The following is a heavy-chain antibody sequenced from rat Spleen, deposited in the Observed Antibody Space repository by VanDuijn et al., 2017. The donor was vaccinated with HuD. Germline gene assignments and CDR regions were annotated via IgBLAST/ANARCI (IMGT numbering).Heavy chain of an antibody. D-gene: IGHD1-11*01. V-gene: IGHV2-13*01. Sequence: QVQLKESGPGLVQPSQTLSLTCTVSGFSLRNYGVIWVRQSPGKGLEWMGVIWGDESTDYNSALKSRLSISRDTSKSQVFIKMNSMQTDDTDIYFCTRSYGGYTQHWFAYWGQGTLVTVSS. J-gene: IGHJ3*01. CDR3: TRSYGGYTQHWFAY. CDR1: GFSLRNYG. CDR2: IWGDEST.